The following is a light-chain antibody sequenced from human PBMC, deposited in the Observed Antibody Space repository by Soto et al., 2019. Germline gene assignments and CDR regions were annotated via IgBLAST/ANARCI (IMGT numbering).Light chain of an antibody. V-gene: IGKV2-40*01. Sequence: DVVMTQSPLSLPVTLGQPASISCRSSQSLLDSDDGNTYLDWYLQKPGQSPQLLIYTVSYRASGVPDRFSGSGSGTDFTLKISRVEAEDVGVYYCMQRIEFPLTFGGGTKVEIK. J-gene: IGKJ4*01. CDR3: MQRIEFPLT. CDR1: QSLLDSDDGNTY. CDR2: TVS.